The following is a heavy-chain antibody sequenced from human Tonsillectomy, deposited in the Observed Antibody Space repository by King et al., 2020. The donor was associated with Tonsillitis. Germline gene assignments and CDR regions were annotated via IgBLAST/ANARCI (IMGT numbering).Heavy chain of an antibody. J-gene: IGHJ4*02. CDR2: ISYDGSNK. CDR1: GFTFSSYA. V-gene: IGHV3-30*04. Sequence: VQLVESGGGVVQPGRSLRLSCAASGFTFSSYAMHWVRQAPGKGLEWVAVISYDGSNKYYADSVKGRFTISRDNSKNTLYLQMNSLRAEDTAVYYCARCTYHYDSSGFRCYWGQGTLVTVSS. CDR3: ARCTYHYDSSGFRCY. D-gene: IGHD3-22*01.